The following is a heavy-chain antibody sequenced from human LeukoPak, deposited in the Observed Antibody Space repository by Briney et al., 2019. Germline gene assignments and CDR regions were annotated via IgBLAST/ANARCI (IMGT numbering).Heavy chain of an antibody. CDR3: ARINWYYDFWSGYYTVDYYYYMDV. V-gene: IGHV4-39*07. D-gene: IGHD3-3*01. Sequence: PSETLSLTCTVSGGSISSSSYYWGWIRQPPGKGLEWIGSMYYSGSTYYNPSLKSRVTISVDTSKNQFSLKLSSVTAADTAVYYCARINWYYDFWSGYYTVDYYYYMDVWGKGTTVTVSS. CDR1: GGSISSSSYY. J-gene: IGHJ6*03. CDR2: MYYSGST.